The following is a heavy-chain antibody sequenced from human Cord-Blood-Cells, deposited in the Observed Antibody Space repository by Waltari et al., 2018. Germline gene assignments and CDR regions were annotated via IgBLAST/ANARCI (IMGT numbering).Heavy chain of an antibody. J-gene: IGHJ4*02. V-gene: IGHV4-34*01. CDR2: INHSGST. D-gene: IGHD3-22*01. Sequence: QVQLQQWGAGLLKPSETLSLTCAGYGGSFSGYSWSWIRQPPGKGLEWIGEINHSGSTNYNPSLKSRVTISVDTSKNQFSLKLSSVTAADTAVYYCASTLYDSSGYYYDYWGQGTLVTVSS. CDR1: GGSFSGYS. CDR3: ASTLYDSSGYYYDY.